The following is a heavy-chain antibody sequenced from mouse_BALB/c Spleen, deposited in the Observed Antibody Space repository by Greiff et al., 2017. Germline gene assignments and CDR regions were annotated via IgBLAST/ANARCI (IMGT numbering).Heavy chain of an antibody. CDR3: AREGKGNGNYIDY. D-gene: IGHD2-1*01. CDR1: GFTFTGYY. J-gene: IGHJ2*01. Sequence: EVQLVESGGGLVQPGGSLRLSCATSGFTFTGYYMCWVRQTPGKALEWLGFISNNANGYTTEYSVSVKGRFTISRDNAKSSLYLQMNTLRAEDSATYYCAREGKGNGNYIDYWGQGTTVTVSS. V-gene: IGHV7-3*02. CDR2: ISNNANGYTT.